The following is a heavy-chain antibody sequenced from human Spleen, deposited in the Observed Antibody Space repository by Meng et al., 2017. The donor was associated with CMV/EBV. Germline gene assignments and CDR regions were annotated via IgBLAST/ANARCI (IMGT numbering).Heavy chain of an antibody. CDR2: IYWKNDE. D-gene: IGHD3-3*01. J-gene: IGHJ4*02. V-gene: IGHV2-5*01. CDR3: AHISDYDFWSGYYSALFDY. CDR1: SGEG. Sequence: SGEGVGWNRQPRGKAPDWVELIYWKNDERFRPSLKSRLTITKDTSKNQVVLTMTNMDPVDTATYYCAHISDYDFWSGYYSALFDYWGQGTMVTVSS.